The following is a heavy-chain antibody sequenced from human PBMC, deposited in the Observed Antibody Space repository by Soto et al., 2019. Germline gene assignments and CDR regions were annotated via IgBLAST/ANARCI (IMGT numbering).Heavy chain of an antibody. CDR1: GFTFSSYA. D-gene: IGHD2-15*01. Sequence: GGSLRLSCAASGFTFSSYAMSWVRQAPGKGLEWVSAISGSGGSTYYADSVKGRFTISRDNSKNTLYLQMNSLRAEDTAVYYCAKDMRDIVVVVAATIFDYWGQGTLVTVSS. CDR3: AKDMRDIVVVVAATIFDY. J-gene: IGHJ4*02. V-gene: IGHV3-23*01. CDR2: ISGSGGST.